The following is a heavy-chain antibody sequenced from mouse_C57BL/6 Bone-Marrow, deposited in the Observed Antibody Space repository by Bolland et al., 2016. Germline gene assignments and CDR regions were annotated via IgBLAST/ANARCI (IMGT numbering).Heavy chain of an antibody. D-gene: IGHD2-12*01. Sequence: SGGTKYNEKFKSKATLTVDKPSSTAYMQLSSLTSEDSAFYYCAREEYSRRGFAYWGQGTLV. V-gene: IGHV1-72*01. CDR3: AREEYSRRGFAY. J-gene: IGHJ3*01. CDR2: SGGT.